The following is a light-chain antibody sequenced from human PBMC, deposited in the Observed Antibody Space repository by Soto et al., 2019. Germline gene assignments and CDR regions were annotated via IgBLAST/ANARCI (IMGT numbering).Light chain of an antibody. CDR1: SSDVGGHNY. V-gene: IGLV2-14*01. CDR3: SSFTNSGTVV. Sequence: QSALTQPASVSGSPGQSITISCTGTSSDVGGHNYVSWCQQHPGKAPKNMIYEVNNGPSGVSDRFSGSKSGNTASLTISGLQAEDEAYYYCSSFTNSGTVVFGGGTKLTVL. J-gene: IGLJ2*01. CDR2: EVN.